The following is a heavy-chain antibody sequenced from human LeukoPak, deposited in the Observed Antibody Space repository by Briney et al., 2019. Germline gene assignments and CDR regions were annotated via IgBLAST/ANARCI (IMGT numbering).Heavy chain of an antibody. CDR2: ISAYNGHT. V-gene: IGHV1-18*01. Sequence: ASVKASCKTSGYTFTSYGISWVRQAPGQGLEWMGWISAYNGHTNYAQKFQGRVTMTTDTSTSTAYMELRSLRSDDTAMYYCARSNYYDISGYPRDFDYWGQGTLVTVSS. D-gene: IGHD3-22*01. CDR3: ARSNYYDISGYPRDFDY. CDR1: GYTFTSYG. J-gene: IGHJ4*02.